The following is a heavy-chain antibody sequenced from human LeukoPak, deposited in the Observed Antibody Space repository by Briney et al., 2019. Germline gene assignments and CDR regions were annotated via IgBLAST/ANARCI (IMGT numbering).Heavy chain of an antibody. CDR1: GDSVSRNSAT. D-gene: IGHD2-2*01. Sequence: SPTLSLTFAISGDSVSRNSATWNWIRQSPSRGLEWLGRTYYRSKWFNDYAVSVKGRININPDTSKNQFSLQLNSVTPEDTALYYCVRDGPTSRWDFDYWGQGSLVTVSS. CDR3: VRDGPTSRWDFDY. J-gene: IGHJ4*02. V-gene: IGHV6-1*01. CDR2: TYYRSKWFN.